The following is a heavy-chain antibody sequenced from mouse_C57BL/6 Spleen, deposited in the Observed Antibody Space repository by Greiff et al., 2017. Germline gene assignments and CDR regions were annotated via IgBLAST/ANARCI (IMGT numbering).Heavy chain of an antibody. V-gene: IGHV14-2*01. CDR1: GFNIKDYY. CDR2: IDPEDGET. CDR3: ARSTIFTSMDD. J-gene: IGHJ4*01. D-gene: IGHD2-2*01. Sequence: VQLQQSGAELVKPGASVKLSCTASGFNIKDYYMHWVKQRTEQGLEWIGRIDPEDGETKSAPQFQGKATITADTSSNTAYLQLSSLTSEDTAVYSCARSTIFTSMDDWGQGTSLTVSS.